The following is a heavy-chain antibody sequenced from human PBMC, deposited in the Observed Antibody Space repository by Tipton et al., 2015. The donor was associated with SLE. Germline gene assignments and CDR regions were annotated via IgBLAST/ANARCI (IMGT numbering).Heavy chain of an antibody. D-gene: IGHD1-26*01. V-gene: IGHV3-7*03. CDR1: GFMFSSYA. Sequence: SLRLSCAASGFMFSSYAMRWVRQAPVKGLEWVANIKQDESEKYYVDSVKGRFTISRDNAKNSLYLQMNSLRAEDTGVYYCARTVSKWSTQSSEFDFWGQGTLVTVSS. CDR2: IKQDESEK. J-gene: IGHJ4*02. CDR3: ARTVSKWSTQSSEFDF.